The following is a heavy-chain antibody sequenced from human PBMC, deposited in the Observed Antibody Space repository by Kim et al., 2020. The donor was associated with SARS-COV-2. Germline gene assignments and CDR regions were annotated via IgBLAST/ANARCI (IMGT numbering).Heavy chain of an antibody. V-gene: IGHV4-31*03. J-gene: IGHJ4*02. CDR2: IYYSGST. Sequence: SETLSLTCTVSGGSISSGGYYWSWIRQHPGKGLEWIGYIYYSGSTYYNPSLKSRVTISVDTSKNQFSLKLSSVTAADTAVYYCARDGGHYGDYVKTFDYWGQGTLVTVSS. CDR3: ARDGGHYGDYVKTFDY. CDR1: GGSISSGGYY. D-gene: IGHD4-17*01.